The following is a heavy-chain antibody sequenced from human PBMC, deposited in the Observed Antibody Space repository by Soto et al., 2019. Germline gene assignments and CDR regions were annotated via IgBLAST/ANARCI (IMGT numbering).Heavy chain of an antibody. V-gene: IGHV1-69*13. D-gene: IGHD6-13*01. CDR1: GGTFSSYA. CDR2: IIPIFGNA. CDR3: ARPIIAAAALDAFDI. Sequence: SVKVSCKASGGTFSSYAISWVRQAPGQGLEWMGGIIPIFGNANYAQKFQGRVTITADDSTSTAYMELSSLRSEDTAVYYCARPIIAAAALDAFDIWGQGTMVTVSS. J-gene: IGHJ3*02.